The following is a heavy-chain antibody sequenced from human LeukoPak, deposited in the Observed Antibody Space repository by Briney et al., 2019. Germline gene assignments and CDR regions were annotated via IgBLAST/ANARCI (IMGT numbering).Heavy chain of an antibody. D-gene: IGHD3-16*01. Sequence: SQTLSLTFAISGDSVSGNSAAWHWIRKSPSRGLEWLGRTYYRSKWYNDYAVSVKSRITINPDTSKNQFSLQLNSVTPEDTAVYYCARQFGNYMAYWGQGTLVTVSS. CDR1: GDSVSGNSAA. J-gene: IGHJ4*02. CDR2: TYYRSKWYN. CDR3: ARQFGNYMAY. V-gene: IGHV6-1*01.